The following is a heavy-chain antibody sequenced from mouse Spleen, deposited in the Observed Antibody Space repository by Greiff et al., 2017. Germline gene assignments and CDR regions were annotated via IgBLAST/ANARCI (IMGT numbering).Heavy chain of an antibody. CDR1: GFSLTSYG. Sequence: QVQLKESGPGLVQPSQSLSITCTVSGFSLTSYGVHWVRQSPGKGLEWLGVIWSGGSTDYNAAFISRLSISKDNSKSQVFFKMNSLQADDTAIYYCASQLLRYSYYAMDYWGQGTSVTVSS. J-gene: IGHJ4*01. CDR3: ASQLLRYSYYAMDY. CDR2: IWSGGST. V-gene: IGHV2-2*01. D-gene: IGHD1-1*01.